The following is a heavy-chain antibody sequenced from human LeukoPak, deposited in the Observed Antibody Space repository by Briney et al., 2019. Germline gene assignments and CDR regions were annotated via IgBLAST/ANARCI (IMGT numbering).Heavy chain of an antibody. V-gene: IGHV4-59*01. CDR3: AGRVSSSWYGGEDY. Sequence: SETLSLSCTVSGGSISSYYWSWIRQPPGKGLEWIGYIYYSGSTYYNPSLKSRVTISVDTSKNQFSLKLSSVTAADTAVYYCAGRVSSSWYGGEDYWGQGTLVTVSS. J-gene: IGHJ4*02. CDR2: IYYSGST. CDR1: GGSISSYY. D-gene: IGHD6-13*01.